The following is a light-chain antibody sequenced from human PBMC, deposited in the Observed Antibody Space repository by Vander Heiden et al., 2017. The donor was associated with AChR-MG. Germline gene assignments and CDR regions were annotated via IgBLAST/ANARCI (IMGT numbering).Light chain of an antibody. V-gene: IGKV1-17*03. J-gene: IGKJ2*01. CDR1: QAITNY. Sequence: DIQMTPSPSAMSASVGDRVTITCRASQAITNYLAWFQQKPGTVPKRLIYAAATLQSGVPSRFSGGGFGTEFTLTISSLQPEDFATYYCRQQDSSPYTFGQGTKLEIK. CDR2: AAA. CDR3: RQQDSSPYT.